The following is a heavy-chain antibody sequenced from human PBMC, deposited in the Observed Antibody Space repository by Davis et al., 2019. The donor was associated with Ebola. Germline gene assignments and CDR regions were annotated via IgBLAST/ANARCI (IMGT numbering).Heavy chain of an antibody. D-gene: IGHD2-15*01. CDR3: ARVHLLRWDYDY. Sequence: GESLKISCAASGLTFSAYWMNWVRQVPGKGLEWVANIEQDGREKNYVDSVKGRFVISRDNAQNSLYLQLNSLRDEDTAVYYCARVHLLRWDYDYWGQGTLVTVSS. CDR1: GLTFSAYW. J-gene: IGHJ4*02. CDR2: IEQDGREK. V-gene: IGHV3-7*01.